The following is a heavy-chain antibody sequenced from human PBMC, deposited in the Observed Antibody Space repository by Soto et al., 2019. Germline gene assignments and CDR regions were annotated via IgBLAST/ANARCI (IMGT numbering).Heavy chain of an antibody. D-gene: IGHD3-10*01. J-gene: IGHJ4*02. V-gene: IGHV4-59*11. Sequence: SETLSLTCSVSDDSINSRYWSWIRQPPGKGLEWIGYIDYVGSTNYAPSLQSRVTMSVDTSKNQVSLKLRYVTAADTAVYYCVRQRGNYFDFWGQGTLVTVSS. CDR1: DDSINSRY. CDR3: VRQRGNYFDF. CDR2: IDYVGST.